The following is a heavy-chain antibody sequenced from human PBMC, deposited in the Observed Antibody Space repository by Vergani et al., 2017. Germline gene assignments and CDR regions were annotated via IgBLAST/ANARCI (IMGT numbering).Heavy chain of an antibody. Sequence: QVTLKESGPALVKPTQTLTLTCTFSGFSLSTSGMRVSWIRQPPGKALEWLARIDWDDDKRYSPSLKSRLTITKDTSKNQVVLTMTNMDPVDTATYYCAHTVPAATYYYYYYGMDVWGQGTTVTVSS. D-gene: IGHD2-2*01. V-gene: IGHV2-5*08. CDR3: AHTVPAATYYYYYYGMDV. CDR2: IDWDDDK. CDR1: GFSLSTSGMR. J-gene: IGHJ6*02.